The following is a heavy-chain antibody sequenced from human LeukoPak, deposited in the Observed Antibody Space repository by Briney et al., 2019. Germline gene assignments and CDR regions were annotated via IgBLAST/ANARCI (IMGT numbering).Heavy chain of an antibody. J-gene: IGHJ6*02. V-gene: IGHV3-23*01. D-gene: IGHD2-15*01. Sequence: GGSLRLSCAASGFTFSSYAMNWVRQAPGKGLEWVSAISGSGGSTYYADSVKGRFTISRDNSKNTLYLQMNSLRAEDTAVYYCAKAGYCSGGSCYDYYYGMDVWGQGTTVTVSS. CDR2: ISGSGGST. CDR3: AKAGYCSGGSCYDYYYGMDV. CDR1: GFTFSSYA.